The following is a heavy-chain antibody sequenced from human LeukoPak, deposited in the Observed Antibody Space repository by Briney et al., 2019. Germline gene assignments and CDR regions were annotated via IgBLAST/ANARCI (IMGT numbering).Heavy chain of an antibody. CDR2: ISYDGSNK. CDR3: AKDFYLYSSGEEAFDY. Sequence: PGGSLRLSCAASGFTFSSYGMHWVRQAPGKGLEWVAVISYDGSNKYYADSVKGRFTISRDNSKNTLYLQMNSLRAEDTAVYYCAKDFYLYSSGEEAFDYWGQGTLVTVSS. D-gene: IGHD6-19*01. J-gene: IGHJ4*02. V-gene: IGHV3-30*18. CDR1: GFTFSSYG.